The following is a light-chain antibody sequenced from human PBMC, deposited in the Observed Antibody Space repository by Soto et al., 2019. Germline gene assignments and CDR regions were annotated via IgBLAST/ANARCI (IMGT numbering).Light chain of an antibody. CDR3: QEYDGHCA. Sequence: DLQMTPSPSTLSASVGDRVTITCRASQSISSRLAWYQQKPGKAPKLLIYRASTLESGVPSRFSGSGSGTEFTLTISSLQPDDFATYFCQEYDGHCAFGQGTKLEIK. CDR1: QSISSR. V-gene: IGKV1-5*03. CDR2: RAS. J-gene: IGKJ2*01.